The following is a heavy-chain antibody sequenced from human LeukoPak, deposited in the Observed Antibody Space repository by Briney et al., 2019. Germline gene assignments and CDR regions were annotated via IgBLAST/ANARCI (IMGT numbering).Heavy chain of an antibody. CDR2: ISSSSSTI. J-gene: IGHJ4*02. V-gene: IGHV3-48*04. CDR1: GFTFSSYS. Sequence: GGSLRLSCAASGFTFSSYSMNWVRQAPGKGLEWVSYISSSSSTIYYADSVKGRFTISRDNAKNSLYLQMNSLRAEDTAVYYCARVRGGYCSSTSCPRAFDYWGQGTLVTVSS. CDR3: ARVRGGYCSSTSCPRAFDY. D-gene: IGHD2-2*01.